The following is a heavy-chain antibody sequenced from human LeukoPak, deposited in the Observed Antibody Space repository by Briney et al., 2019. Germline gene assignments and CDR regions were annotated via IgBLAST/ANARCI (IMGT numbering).Heavy chain of an antibody. CDR2: ISGNGGST. V-gene: IGHV3-64D*09. CDR1: GFTFSSYA. J-gene: IGHJ4*02. CDR3: VKGDRSRWYYFDY. Sequence: GGSLRLSCSASGFTFSSYAMHWVRQAPGKGLEYVSAISGNGGSTYYADSVKGRFTISRGNSKNTLYLQMSSLRAEDTAVYYCVKGDRSRWYYFDYWGQGTLVTVSS. D-gene: IGHD6-13*01.